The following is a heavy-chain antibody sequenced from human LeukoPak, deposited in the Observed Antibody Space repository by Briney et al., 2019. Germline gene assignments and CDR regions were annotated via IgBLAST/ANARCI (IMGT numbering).Heavy chain of an antibody. J-gene: IGHJ4*02. CDR2: IYSGGST. CDR1: GFTVRSNY. V-gene: IGHV3-53*01. D-gene: IGHD3-9*01. CDR3: ARTTKEFDILTGYYFDY. Sequence: GGSLRLSCAASGFTVRSNYMSWVRQAPGKGLEWVSIIYSGGSTYYADSVKGRFTISRDNSKNTLSLQMNSLRAVDTAVYYCARTTKEFDILTGYYFDYWGQGTLVTVSS.